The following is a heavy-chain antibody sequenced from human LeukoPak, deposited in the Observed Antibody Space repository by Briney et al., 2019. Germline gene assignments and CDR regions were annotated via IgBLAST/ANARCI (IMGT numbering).Heavy chain of an antibody. V-gene: IGHV4-59*08. D-gene: IGHD7-27*01. CDR2: IYHSGST. CDR3: ARLAVSGHEYFQH. CDR1: GGSISSYY. Sequence: RASETLSHTCTVSGGSISSYYWSWIRQPPGKGLEWIGYIYHSGSTNYNPSLKSRVTISVDTSKNQFSLKLSSVTAADTAVYYCARLAVSGHEYFQHWGQGTLVTVSS. J-gene: IGHJ1*01.